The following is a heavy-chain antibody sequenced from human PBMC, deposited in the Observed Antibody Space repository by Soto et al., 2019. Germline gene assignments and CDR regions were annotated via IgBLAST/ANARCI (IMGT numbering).Heavy chain of an antibody. CDR2: IIPILGIA. CDR3: ATHSSSWPNYYFDY. CDR1: GGTFSSYT. Sequence: QVQLVQSGAEVKKPGSSVKVSCKASGGTFSSYTISWVRQAPGQGLEWVGRIIPILGIANYARKFQGRVTITADKSTSTAYMELSSLRSEDTAVYYCATHSSSWPNYYFDYWGQGTLVTVSS. D-gene: IGHD6-13*01. V-gene: IGHV1-69*02. J-gene: IGHJ4*02.